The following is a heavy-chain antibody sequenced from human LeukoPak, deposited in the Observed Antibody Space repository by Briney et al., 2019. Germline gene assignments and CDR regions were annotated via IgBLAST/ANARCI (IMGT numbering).Heavy chain of an antibody. Sequence: GGSLRLSCAASGFTFSSYGMSWVRQAPGKGLEWVSAISGSGGSTYYADSVKGRFTISRDNSKNTLYLQMNSLRAEDTAVYYCAKAHCSSTSCHRNFDYWGQGTLVTVSS. CDR3: AKAHCSSTSCHRNFDY. CDR1: GFTFSSYG. CDR2: ISGSGGST. J-gene: IGHJ4*02. D-gene: IGHD2-2*01. V-gene: IGHV3-23*01.